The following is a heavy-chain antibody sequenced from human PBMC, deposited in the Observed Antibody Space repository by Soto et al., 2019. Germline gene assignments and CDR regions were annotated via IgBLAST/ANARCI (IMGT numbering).Heavy chain of an antibody. V-gene: IGHV1-24*01. D-gene: IGHD2-8*01. CDR1: GYTLTELS. CDR2: FDPEDGET. Sequence: ASVKVSCKVSGYTLTELSMHWVRQAPGEGLEWMGGFDPEDGETIYAQKFQGRVTMTEDTSTDTAYMELSSLRSEDTAVYYCATNLLGYCTNGVCPPGPWFDPWGQGPLVTVSS. CDR3: ATNLLGYCTNGVCPPGPWFDP. J-gene: IGHJ5*02.